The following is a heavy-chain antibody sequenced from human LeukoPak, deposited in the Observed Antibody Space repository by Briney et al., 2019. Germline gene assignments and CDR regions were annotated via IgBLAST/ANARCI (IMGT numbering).Heavy chain of an antibody. V-gene: IGHV3-7*01. CDR1: GFTFSSYW. D-gene: IGHD1-26*01. CDR2: IKQDGSEK. Sequence: GGSLRLSCAASGFTFSSYWMSWVRQAPWKGLEWVANIKQDGSEKYYVDSVKGRFTISRDNAKNSLYLQMNSLRAEDTAVYYCAREGGPYYFDYWGQGTLVTVSS. J-gene: IGHJ4*02. CDR3: AREGGPYYFDY.